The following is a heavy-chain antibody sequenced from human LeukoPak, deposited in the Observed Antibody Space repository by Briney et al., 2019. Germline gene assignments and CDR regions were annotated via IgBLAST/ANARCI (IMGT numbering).Heavy chain of an antibody. CDR2: INHSGST. Sequence: SETLSLTCAVYGGSFSGYYWSWIRQPPGKGLEWIGEINHSGSTNYNPSLKSRVTISVDTSKNQFSLKLSSVTAADTAVYYCARGRGDFWSGYYFATYNWFDPWGQGTLVTVSS. CDR3: ARGRGDFWSGYYFATYNWFDP. CDR1: GGSFSGYY. J-gene: IGHJ5*02. V-gene: IGHV4-34*01. D-gene: IGHD3-3*01.